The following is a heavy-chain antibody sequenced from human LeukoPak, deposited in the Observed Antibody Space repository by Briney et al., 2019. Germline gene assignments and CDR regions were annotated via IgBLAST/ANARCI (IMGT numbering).Heavy chain of an antibody. V-gene: IGHV4-34*01. J-gene: IGHJ4*02. CDR1: GGSFSGYY. Sequence: SETLSLTCAVYGGSFSGYYWSWIRQPPGKGLEWIGEINHSGSTNYNPSLRSRVTISVDTSKNQFSLKLSSVTAADTAVYYCARVFIVVVPDRNFDYRGQGALVTVSS. CDR3: ARVFIVVVPDRNFDY. D-gene: IGHD2-2*01. CDR2: INHSGST.